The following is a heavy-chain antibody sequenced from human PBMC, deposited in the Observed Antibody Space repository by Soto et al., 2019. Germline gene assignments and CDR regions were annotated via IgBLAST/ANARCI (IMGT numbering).Heavy chain of an antibody. J-gene: IGHJ4*02. CDR1: GFTFSSYA. CDR3: ARDGLLGYFDY. D-gene: IGHD3-16*01. Sequence: QVQLVESGGGVVQPGRSLRLSCAASGFTFSSYAMHWVRQAPGKGLEWVAVISYDGSNKYYADSVKDRFTISRDNSKNTLYLQMSSLRAEDTAVYYCARDGLLGYFDYWGQGTLVTVSS. V-gene: IGHV3-30-3*01. CDR2: ISYDGSNK.